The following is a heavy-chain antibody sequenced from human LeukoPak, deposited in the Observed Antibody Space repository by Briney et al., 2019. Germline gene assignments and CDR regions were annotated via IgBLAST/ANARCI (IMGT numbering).Heavy chain of an antibody. CDR3: ARDRRGSQAAQTFDY. CDR2: IKQDGSEK. D-gene: IGHD6-25*01. Sequence: SXXLSCAAXXXXXXSXWMSXVXQXPGXGXXXXXXIKQDGSEKYYVDSVKGRFTIFRDNAKNSLYLQMNSLRAENTAVYYCARDRRGSQAAQTFDYWGQGTLVTVSS. CDR1: XXXXXSXW. V-gene: IGHV3-7*03. J-gene: IGHJ4*02.